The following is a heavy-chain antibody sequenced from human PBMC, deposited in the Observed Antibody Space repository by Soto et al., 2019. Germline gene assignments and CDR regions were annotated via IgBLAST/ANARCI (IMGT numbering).Heavy chain of an antibody. J-gene: IGHJ6*03. V-gene: IGHV5-51*01. CDR1: GYSFTSYW. CDR3: ARLEANVAGNYYYYYMDV. CDR2: IYPGDSDT. D-gene: IGHD6-19*01. Sequence: GESLKISCKGSGYSFTSYWIGWVRQMPGKGLEWMGIIYPGDSDTRYSPSFQGQVTISADKSISTAYLQWSSLKASDTAMYYCARLEANVAGNYYYYYMDVWGKGTTVTVSS.